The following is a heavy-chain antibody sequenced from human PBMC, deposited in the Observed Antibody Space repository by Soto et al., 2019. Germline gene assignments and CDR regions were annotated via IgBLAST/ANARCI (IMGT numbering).Heavy chain of an antibody. CDR2: VSYDGRNK. Sequence: QVQLVESGGGVVQPGRSLRLSCAASGFTFSNYGMHWVRLAPGKGLEWVAVVSYDGRNKYYADSVKGRFTISRDNSRNTLYVQMNTLRSEDTALYYCAKERRYSGTYMDGFYHHGMDVWGQGTTVAVSS. CDR3: AKERRYSGTYMDGFYHHGMDV. D-gene: IGHD1-26*01. J-gene: IGHJ6*02. CDR1: GFTFSNYG. V-gene: IGHV3-30*18.